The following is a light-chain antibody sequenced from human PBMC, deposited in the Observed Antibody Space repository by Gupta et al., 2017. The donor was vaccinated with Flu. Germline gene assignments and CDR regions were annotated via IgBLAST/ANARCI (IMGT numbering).Light chain of an antibody. Sequence: RAVAIACTGTSSDVGGYNSVSWYQQYPGEAPKLMIYDVNKRPSGVPERFSGSKSGNTASLTISGLQAEDEADYYCCSYVGSFTYVFGTGTQVTVL. CDR1: SSDVGGYNS. J-gene: IGLJ1*01. CDR2: DVN. CDR3: CSYVGSFTYV. V-gene: IGLV2-11*03.